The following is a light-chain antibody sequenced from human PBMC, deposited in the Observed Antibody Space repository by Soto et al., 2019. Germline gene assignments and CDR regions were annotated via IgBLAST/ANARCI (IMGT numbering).Light chain of an antibody. CDR3: SSYTSSTDYV. CDR1: SSDVGTYNY. J-gene: IGLJ1*01. Sequence: QSALPQPPSVSWSPGQSITISCTGTSSDVGTYNYVSWYQQHPGKAPKLIIYEVSNRPSGVSNRFSGSKSGNTASLTISGLQAEDEADYYCSSYTSSTDYVFGTGTKV. CDR2: EVS. V-gene: IGLV2-14*01.